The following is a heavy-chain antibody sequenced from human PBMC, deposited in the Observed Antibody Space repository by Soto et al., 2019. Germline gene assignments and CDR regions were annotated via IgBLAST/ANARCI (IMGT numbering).Heavy chain of an antibody. J-gene: IGHJ5*02. CDR1: GRPFSSYA. V-gene: IGHV1-69*01. Sequence: VKVSCNASGRPFSSYAIIWVRQAPGQGLEWMGGIIPIFGTANYAQKFQGRVTITADESTSTAYMELSSLRSEDTAVYHCANRPNFNWFDPWGQRTLVTVSS. CDR3: ANRPNFNWFDP. CDR2: IIPIFGTA. D-gene: IGHD6-6*01.